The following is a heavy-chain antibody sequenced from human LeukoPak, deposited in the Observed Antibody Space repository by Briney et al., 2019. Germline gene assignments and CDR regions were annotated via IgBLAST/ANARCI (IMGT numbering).Heavy chain of an antibody. V-gene: IGHV4-30-4*08. Sequence: SQTLSLTCTVYGGSISSGNYYWNWIRQPPGKGLEWIGYIYYSGTTYYNPSLKSRVTMSVDTSKNQFSLKLSSVTAADTAVYYCARASSVVAAYYWGQGTLVTVSS. J-gene: IGHJ4*02. CDR3: ARASSVVAAYY. CDR1: GGSISSGNYY. CDR2: IYYSGTT. D-gene: IGHD6-13*01.